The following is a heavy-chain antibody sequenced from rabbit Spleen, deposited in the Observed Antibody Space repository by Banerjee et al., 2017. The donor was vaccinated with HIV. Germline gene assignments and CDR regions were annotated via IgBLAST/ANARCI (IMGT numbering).Heavy chain of an antibody. D-gene: IGHD1-1*01. CDR1: GFSFSSNW. CDR3: ARDPAYASSSGYNIPYL. CDR2: IDPVFGST. Sequence: QSLEESGGGLVKPGGTLTLTCTVSGFSFSSNWICWVRQAPGKGLEWIGYIDPVFGSTYYASWVNGRFTISSHNAQNTLYLQLNSLTAADTATYFCARDPAYASSSGYNIPYLWGPGTLVTVS. V-gene: IGHV1S7*01. J-gene: IGHJ4*01.